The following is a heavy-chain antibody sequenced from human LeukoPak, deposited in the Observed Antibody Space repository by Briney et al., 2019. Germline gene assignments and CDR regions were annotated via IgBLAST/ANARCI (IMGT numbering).Heavy chain of an antibody. V-gene: IGHV4-39*01. D-gene: IGHD1-14*01. J-gene: IGHJ4*02. CDR3: ARHFDHPTAYFDS. CDR2: IYSGGMT. Sequence: SETLSLTCTVTGGSISSCDYYWSWLRHPPGKGLEWIASIYSGGMTFYSPSLKSRLTISASTSRNHFSLRLSSVTAADTALYFCARHFDHPTAYFDSWGQGSLVTVSS. CDR1: GGSISSCDYY.